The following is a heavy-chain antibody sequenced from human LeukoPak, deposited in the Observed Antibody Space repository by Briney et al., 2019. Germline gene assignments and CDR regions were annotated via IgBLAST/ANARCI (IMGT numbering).Heavy chain of an antibody. CDR3: AREDYYGSGRQTGWFDP. J-gene: IGHJ5*02. V-gene: IGHV1-69*05. CDR2: IIPIFGTA. Sequence: ASVKVSCKASGGTFSSYAISWVRQAPGQGLEWMGGIIPIFGTANYAQKFQGRVTMTTDTSTSTAYMELRSLRSDDTAVYYCAREDYYGSGRQTGWFDPWGQGTLVTVSS. D-gene: IGHD3-10*01. CDR1: GGTFSSYA.